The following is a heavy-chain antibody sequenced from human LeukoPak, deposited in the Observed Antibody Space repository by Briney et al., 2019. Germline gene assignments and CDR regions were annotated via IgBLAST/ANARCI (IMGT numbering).Heavy chain of an antibody. CDR3: AAPEGGGDA. J-gene: IGHJ5*02. Sequence: ASVKVSCKASGGAFSSYAISWVRQAPGQGLEWMGGIIPIFGTANYAQKFQGRVTITADESTSTAYMELSSLRSGDTAVYYCAAPEGGGDAWGQGTLVTVSS. D-gene: IGHD5-24*01. CDR2: IIPIFGTA. V-gene: IGHV1-69*13. CDR1: GGAFSSYA.